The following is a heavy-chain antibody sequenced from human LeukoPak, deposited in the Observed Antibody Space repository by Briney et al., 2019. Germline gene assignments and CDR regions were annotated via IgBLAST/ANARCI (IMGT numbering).Heavy chain of an antibody. CDR1: GGSISSSSYY. CDR3: AGAYYYYYGMDV. Sequence: SETLSLTCTVSGGSISSSSYYWGWIRQPPGKGLEWIGSIYYSGSTYYNPSLKSRVTISVDTSKNQFSLKLSSVTAADTAVYYCAGAYYYYYGMDVWGQGTTVTVSS. V-gene: IGHV4-39*01. J-gene: IGHJ6*02. CDR2: IYYSGST.